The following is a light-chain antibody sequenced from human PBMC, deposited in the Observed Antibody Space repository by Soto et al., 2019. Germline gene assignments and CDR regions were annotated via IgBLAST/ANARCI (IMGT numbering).Light chain of an antibody. CDR2: GAS. Sequence: VLTQSPGTLSLSLGDRATLSCRASQSVDHAYVAWYQQRPGQAPSLLIYGASTGPSDVPERFSGSGSGTDFTLTISRLEPEDSAVYYCQQYGNSPWTFGQGTKVEIK. CDR3: QQYGNSPWT. J-gene: IGKJ1*01. V-gene: IGKV3-20*01. CDR1: QSVDHAY.